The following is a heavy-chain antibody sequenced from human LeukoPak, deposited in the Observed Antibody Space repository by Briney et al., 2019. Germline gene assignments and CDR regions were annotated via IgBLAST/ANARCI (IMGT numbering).Heavy chain of an antibody. V-gene: IGHV4-39*01. CDR3: ARHSEGVVVVAAVHFDY. D-gene: IGHD2-15*01. CDR2: IYYSGST. J-gene: IGHJ4*02. CDR1: GGSISSSSYY. Sequence: SETLSLTCTVSGGSISSSSYYWGWIRQPPGKGLEWIGSIYYSGSTYYNPSLKSRVTISVDTSKSQFSLKLSSVTAADTAVYYRARHSEGVVVVAAVHFDYWGQGTLVTVSS.